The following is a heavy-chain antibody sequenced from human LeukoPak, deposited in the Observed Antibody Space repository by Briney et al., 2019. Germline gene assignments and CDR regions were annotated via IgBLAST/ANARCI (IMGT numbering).Heavy chain of an antibody. Sequence: GGSLRLSCAASGFTFSSYGMHWVRQAPGKGLEWVAVISYDGSNKYHADSVKGRFTISRDNSKNTLYLQMNSLRAEDTAVYYCAKSPDMTTVTTGFDPWGQGTLVTVSS. CDR3: AKSPDMTTVTTGFDP. D-gene: IGHD4-17*01. J-gene: IGHJ5*02. CDR2: ISYDGSNK. V-gene: IGHV3-30*18. CDR1: GFTFSSYG.